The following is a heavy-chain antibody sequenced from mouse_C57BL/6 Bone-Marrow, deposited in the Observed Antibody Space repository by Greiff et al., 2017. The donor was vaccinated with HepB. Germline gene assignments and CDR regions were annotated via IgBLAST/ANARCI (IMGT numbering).Heavy chain of an antibody. J-gene: IGHJ3*01. D-gene: IGHD1-1*01. Sequence: EVKLMESGGGLVQPGESLKLSCESTEYEFPSHDMSWVRKTPEKRLELVAAINSDGGSTYYPDTMERRFIISRDNTKKTLYLQMSSLRSEDTALYYCARRPYYYGSSYGAYWGQGTLVTVSA. V-gene: IGHV5-2*01. CDR3: ARRPYYYGSSYGAY. CDR1: EYEFPSHD. CDR2: INSDGGST.